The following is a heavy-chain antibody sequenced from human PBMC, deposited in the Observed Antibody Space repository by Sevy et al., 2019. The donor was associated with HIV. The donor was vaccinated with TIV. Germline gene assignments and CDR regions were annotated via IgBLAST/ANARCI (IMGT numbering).Heavy chain of an antibody. CDR3: ARDPNGGDAFDF. J-gene: IGHJ3*01. CDR1: GGTLNRHA. D-gene: IGHD1-1*01. Sequence: ASMKVSCKTSGGTLNRHAISWVRQAPGQGLEWMGRIIPILGVLNYAQKFQGRVTISADRSTSTAYMELTSLRSDDTAVYYCARDPNGGDAFDFWGQGTLVTVSS. V-gene: IGHV1-69*04. CDR2: IIPILGVL.